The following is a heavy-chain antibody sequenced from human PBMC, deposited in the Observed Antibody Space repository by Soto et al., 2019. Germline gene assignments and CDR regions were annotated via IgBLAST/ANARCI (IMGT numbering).Heavy chain of an antibody. CDR1: GDSVTSNVW. J-gene: IGHJ4*02. CDR3: ARDAAVPGESDRFDY. V-gene: IGHV4-4*02. D-gene: IGHD6-19*01. Sequence: QVQLQESGPGLVKPSGTLSLTCAVSGDSVTSNVWWSWVRQPPGKGLEWIGEAYHNGLTDYNPSLKSRVTMSVDTSKNEFSLKLTSLTAADTAIYYCARDAAVPGESDRFDYWGQGTLVTVSS. CDR2: AYHNGLT.